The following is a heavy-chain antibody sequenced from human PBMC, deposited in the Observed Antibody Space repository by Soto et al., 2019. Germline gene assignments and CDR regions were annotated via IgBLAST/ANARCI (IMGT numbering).Heavy chain of an antibody. CDR1: GFTFSSHW. V-gene: IGHV3-7*01. CDR3: AIETPTMTTVDY. J-gene: IGHJ4*02. CDR2: IKHDGSEI. D-gene: IGHD4-17*01. Sequence: EVQLVESGGGLVQPGGSLRLSCAASGFTFSSHWMSWVRQAPGKGLEWLANIKHDGSEIWYVDSVKGRFTISRDNMKNSLYLQMNSLRGEETAVYYCAIETPTMTTVDYWGQGTLVTVSS.